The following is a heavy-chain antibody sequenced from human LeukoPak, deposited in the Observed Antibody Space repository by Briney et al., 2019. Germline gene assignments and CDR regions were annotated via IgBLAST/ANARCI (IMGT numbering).Heavy chain of an antibody. D-gene: IGHD2-2*01. CDR2: IIPIFGTA. CDR3: ASGRYCSSTSCPFDY. V-gene: IGHV1-69*05. CDR1: GGTFSSYA. J-gene: IGHJ4*02. Sequence: GASVKVSCKASGGTFSSYAISWVRQAPGQGLEWMGGIIPIFGTANYAQKFQGRVTITTDESTSTAYMELSSLRSEDTAVYYCASGRYCSSTSCPFDYWGQGTLVTVSS.